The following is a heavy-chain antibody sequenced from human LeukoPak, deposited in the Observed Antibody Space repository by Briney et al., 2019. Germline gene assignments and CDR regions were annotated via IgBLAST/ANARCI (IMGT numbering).Heavy chain of an antibody. Sequence: GGSLRLSCAACGFTVSSNYMSWVRQAPGKGLEWVSVIYTGGNTHYADSVKGRFTISRDSYKNTLYLQMNSLRAEDTAVYYCARAQDGYSDWGQGTLVTVSS. CDR2: IYTGGNT. D-gene: IGHD3-22*01. CDR3: ARAQDGYSD. V-gene: IGHV3-53*01. J-gene: IGHJ4*02. CDR1: GFTVSSNY.